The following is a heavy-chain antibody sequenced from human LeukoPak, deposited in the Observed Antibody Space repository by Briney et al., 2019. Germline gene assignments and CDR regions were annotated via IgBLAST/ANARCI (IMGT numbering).Heavy chain of an antibody. V-gene: IGHV1-2*02. D-gene: IGHD3-22*01. Sequence: ASVKVSCKASGYTFTGYYMHWVRQAPGQGLEWMGWINPNSGGTNYAQKFQGRVTMTRDTSISTAYMELSTLRSDDTAVYYCARDLGGSSNYYDSSGYYPDAFDIWGQGTMVTVSS. CDR2: INPNSGGT. CDR3: ARDLGGSSNYYDSSGYYPDAFDI. CDR1: GYTFTGYY. J-gene: IGHJ3*02.